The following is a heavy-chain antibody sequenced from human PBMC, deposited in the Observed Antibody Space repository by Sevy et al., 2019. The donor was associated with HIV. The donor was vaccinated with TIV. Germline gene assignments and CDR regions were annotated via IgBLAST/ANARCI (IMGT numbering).Heavy chain of an antibody. Sequence: GGSLRLSCAASGFTFSSYSMNWVRQAPGKGLEWVSSISSSSSYIYYAHSVKGRFTISRDNAKNSLYLQMNSLRAEDTAVYYCASLLWFGEGAGDWFDPWGQGTLVTVSS. CDR2: ISSSSSYI. CDR1: GFTFSSYS. D-gene: IGHD3-10*01. CDR3: ASLLWFGEGAGDWFDP. V-gene: IGHV3-21*01. J-gene: IGHJ5*02.